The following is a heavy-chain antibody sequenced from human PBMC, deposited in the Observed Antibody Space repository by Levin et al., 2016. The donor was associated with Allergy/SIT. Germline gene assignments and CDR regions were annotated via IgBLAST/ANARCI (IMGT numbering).Heavy chain of an antibody. V-gene: IGHV3-30*18. D-gene: IGHD3-3*01. CDR3: AKLPLAGILEWVSLPRFYYYMDV. CDR2: ISYDGSNK. J-gene: IGHJ6*03. Sequence: WIRQPPGKGLEWVAVISYDGSNKYYADSVKGRFTISRDNSKNTLYLQMNSLRAEDTAVYYCAKLPLAGILEWVSLPRFYYYMDVWGKGTTVTVSS.